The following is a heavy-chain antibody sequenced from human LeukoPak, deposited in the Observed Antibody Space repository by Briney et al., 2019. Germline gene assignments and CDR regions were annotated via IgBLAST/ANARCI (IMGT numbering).Heavy chain of an antibody. CDR2: IYHSGST. V-gene: IGHV4-30-2*02. CDR1: GGSISSGGYS. Sequence: SETLSLTCAVSGGSISSGGYSWSWIRQPPGKGLEWVGYIYHSGSTYYNPSLKSRVTISVDKSKNQFSLKLSSVTAADTAVYYCARKYSSSSYFDYWGQGTLVTVSS. D-gene: IGHD6-6*01. CDR3: ARKYSSSSYFDY. J-gene: IGHJ4*02.